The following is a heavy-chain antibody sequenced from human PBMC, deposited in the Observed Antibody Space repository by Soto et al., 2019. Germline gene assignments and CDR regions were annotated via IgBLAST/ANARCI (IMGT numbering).Heavy chain of an antibody. CDR1: GGTFSKYA. CDR2: TIPMFGTP. D-gene: IGHD3-22*01. V-gene: IGHV1-69*01. J-gene: IGHJ6*02. Sequence: QVQLVQSGAEMQQTGASVRVSCKASGGTFSKYAFSWVRQAPGQGLEWLGGTIPMFGTPNYAQKFQGRVAISADESTATVYMELSSLRSEDTAVYFCARPLSDRNYYYGMAVWGQGTTVTVSS. CDR3: ARPLSDRNYYYGMAV.